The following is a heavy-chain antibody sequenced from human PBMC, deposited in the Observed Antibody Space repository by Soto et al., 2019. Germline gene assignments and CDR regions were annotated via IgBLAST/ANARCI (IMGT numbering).Heavy chain of an antibody. CDR2: ISYDGSNK. CDR1: GFTFSSYG. D-gene: IGHD3-3*01. V-gene: IGHV3-30*18. Sequence: HPGGSLRLSCAASGFTFSSYGMHWVRQAPGKGLEWVAVISYDGSNKYYADSVKGRFTISRDNSKNTLYLQMNSLRAEDTAVYYCAKDRFFRGGYYYYGMDVWGQGTTVTVSS. CDR3: AKDRFFRGGYYYYGMDV. J-gene: IGHJ6*02.